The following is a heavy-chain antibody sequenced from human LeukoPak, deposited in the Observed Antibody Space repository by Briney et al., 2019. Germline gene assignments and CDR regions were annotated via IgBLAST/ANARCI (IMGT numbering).Heavy chain of an antibody. D-gene: IGHD2-15*01. Sequence: GGSLRLSCAASGFTFTYYSMHWVRHTPGKGLVWVSRINRDGSSTSYADSVKGRFTISRDNAKNTLSLQMNSLRAEDTAVYFCARGYCSGGSCYSGAGYWGQGTLVTVSS. J-gene: IGHJ4*02. CDR3: ARGYCSGGSCYSGAGY. CDR1: GFTFTYYS. V-gene: IGHV3-74*01. CDR2: INRDGSST.